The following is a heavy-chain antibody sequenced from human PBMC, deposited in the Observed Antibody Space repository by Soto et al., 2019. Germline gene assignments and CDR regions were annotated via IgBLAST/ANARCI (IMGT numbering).Heavy chain of an antibody. D-gene: IGHD3-22*01. CDR2: ISSSSSTI. J-gene: IGHJ6*02. CDR1: GFTFSSYS. V-gene: IGHV3-48*02. Sequence: GGSLRLSCAASGFTFSSYSMNWVRQAPGKGLEWVSYISSSSSTIYYADSVKGRFTISRDNAKNSLYLQMNSLRDEDTAVYYCASWVGSSGYYHRGYYYGMDVWGQGTTVTVS. CDR3: ASWVGSSGYYHRGYYYGMDV.